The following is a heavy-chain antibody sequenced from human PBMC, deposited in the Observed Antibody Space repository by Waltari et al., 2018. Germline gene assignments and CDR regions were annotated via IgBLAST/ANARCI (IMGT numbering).Heavy chain of an antibody. CDR1: ADSMNRNNW. CDR3: ARDRGRGLYLDS. CDR2: VHGSGRT. J-gene: IGHJ4*02. Sequence: QLQLQQSGPGLVKPSETLSLTCAVTADSMNRNNWWNWVRQPPGKGLEWIGQVHGSGRTNYNPSLESRVTVSIDTSTNQFSLNVSYATAADTAVYYCARDRGRGLYLDSWGQGTLVTVSP. V-gene: IGHV4-4*02. D-gene: IGHD2-15*01.